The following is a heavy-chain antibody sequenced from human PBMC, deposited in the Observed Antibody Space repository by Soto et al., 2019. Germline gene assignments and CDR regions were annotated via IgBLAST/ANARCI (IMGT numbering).Heavy chain of an antibody. D-gene: IGHD5-12*01. CDR2: IIPIFGTA. CDR3: ASSTRGYSGYGVYYYYGMDV. J-gene: IGHJ6*02. CDR1: GGTFSSYA. Sequence: ASVKVSCKASGGTFSSYAISWVRQAPGQGLEWMGGIIPIFGTANYAQKFQGRVTITADESTSTAYMELSSLRSEDTAVYYCASSTRGYSGYGVYYYYGMDVWGQGTTVTVSS. V-gene: IGHV1-69*13.